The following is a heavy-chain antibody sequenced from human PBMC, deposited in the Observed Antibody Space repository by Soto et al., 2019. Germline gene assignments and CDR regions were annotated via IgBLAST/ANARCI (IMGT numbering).Heavy chain of an antibody. CDR3: ARWGGYCSSTSCYAKPNWFDP. CDR1: GGSFSGYY. CDR2: INHSGST. V-gene: IGHV4-34*01. Sequence: QVQLQQWGAGLLKPSETLSLTCAVYGGSFSGYYWSWIRQPPGKGLEWIGEINHSGSTNYNPSLKGRVSISVESSKYLFSLKLSSVSAADTAVYYCARWGGYCSSTSCYAKPNWFDPWGQVTLVTVSS. J-gene: IGHJ5*02. D-gene: IGHD2-2*01.